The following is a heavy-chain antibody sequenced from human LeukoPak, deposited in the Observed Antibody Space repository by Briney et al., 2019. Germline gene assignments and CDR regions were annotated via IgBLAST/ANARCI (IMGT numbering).Heavy chain of an antibody. CDR1: GFTFGDYA. Sequence: GGSLRLSCTASGFTFGDYAMSWVRQAPGKGLEWVGFIRSKAYGGTTEYAASVKGRFTISRDDSKSIAYLQMNSLKTEDTAVYYCTRDSGVRVLRYFDWLSSSANYYYYYMDVWGKGTTVTISS. J-gene: IGHJ6*03. CDR3: TRDSGVRVLRYFDWLSSSANYYYYYMDV. CDR2: IRSKAYGGTT. D-gene: IGHD3-9*01. V-gene: IGHV3-49*04.